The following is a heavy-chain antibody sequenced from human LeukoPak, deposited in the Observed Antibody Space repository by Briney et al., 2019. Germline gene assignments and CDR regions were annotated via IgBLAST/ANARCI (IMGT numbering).Heavy chain of an antibody. V-gene: IGHV3-53*01. J-gene: IGHJ4*02. Sequence: GGSLRPSCTASEFTVSRKYMLWVRQAPGKGLEWVSLIFSNGDTHYADSVKGRFTISRDTSKNTVSLQMNSLRVEDTAMYYCTRDQMNYWGQGTLVTVSS. CDR3: TRDQMNY. CDR2: IFSNGDT. CDR1: EFTVSRKY. D-gene: IGHD5-24*01.